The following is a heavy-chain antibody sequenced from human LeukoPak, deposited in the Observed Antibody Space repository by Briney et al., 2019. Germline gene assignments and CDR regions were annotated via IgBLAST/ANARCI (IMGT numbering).Heavy chain of an antibody. Sequence: PGGSLRLSCAASGFTFSSYGMHWVRQAPGKGLEWVAVISYDGSNRYYADSVKGRFTISRDTSKNTLYLQMNSLRAEDTAVYYCARVGSYYDILTGYYPNWFDPWGQGTLVTVSS. J-gene: IGHJ5*02. CDR3: ARVGSYYDILTGYYPNWFDP. V-gene: IGHV3-30*03. CDR1: GFTFSSYG. D-gene: IGHD3-9*01. CDR2: ISYDGSNR.